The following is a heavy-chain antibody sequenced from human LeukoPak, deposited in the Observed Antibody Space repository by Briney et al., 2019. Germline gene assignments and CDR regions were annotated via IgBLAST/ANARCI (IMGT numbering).Heavy chain of an antibody. Sequence: ASVKVSCKASGYTFTGHYIHWVRQAPGQGLEWMGWINPNSGVTKYAQKYQGRVTMTRDTSISTAYMELSRLTSDDTAEYYCARGLTTVYFQYWGQGTLVTVSS. CDR2: INPNSGVT. D-gene: IGHD3-3*01. CDR1: GYTFTGHY. CDR3: ARGLTTVYFQY. J-gene: IGHJ1*01. V-gene: IGHV1-2*02.